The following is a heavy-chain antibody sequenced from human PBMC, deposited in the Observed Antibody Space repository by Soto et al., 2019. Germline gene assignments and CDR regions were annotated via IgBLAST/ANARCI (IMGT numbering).Heavy chain of an antibody. Sequence: EVQLVESGGGLVQPGGSLRLSCAASGFTFSSYWMHWVRQAPGKGLVWVSRISNDGSSTSYADSVKGRFTISRDNAKNTLYLQMNSLRDEDTAVYYCTRSDYYGSGSYIYYYGMDVWGQGTTVTVSS. D-gene: IGHD3-10*01. J-gene: IGHJ6*02. CDR1: GFTFSSYW. CDR3: TRSDYYGSGSYIYYYGMDV. V-gene: IGHV3-74*01. CDR2: ISNDGSST.